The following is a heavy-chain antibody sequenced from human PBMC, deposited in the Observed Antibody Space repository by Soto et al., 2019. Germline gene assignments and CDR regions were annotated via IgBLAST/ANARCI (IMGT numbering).Heavy chain of an antibody. D-gene: IGHD5-12*01. V-gene: IGHV1-69*02. CDR3: ARRRVATIGGYYYCDGMDV. CDR2: IIPILGIA. Sequence: QVQLVQSGAEVKKPGSSVKVSCKASGGTFSRYTISWVRQAPGQGLEWMGRIIPILGIANYAQKFQGRVTITADKSTSTAYMELSSLRSEDTAVYYCARRRVATIGGYYYCDGMDVWGQGTTVTVSS. J-gene: IGHJ6*02. CDR1: GGTFSRYT.